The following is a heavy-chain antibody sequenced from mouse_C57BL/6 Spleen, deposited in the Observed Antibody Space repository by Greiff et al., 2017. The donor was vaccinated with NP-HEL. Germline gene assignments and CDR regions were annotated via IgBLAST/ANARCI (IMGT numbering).Heavy chain of an antibody. J-gene: IGHJ2*01. Sequence: EVKLVESGPGLVKPSQSLSLTCSVTGYSITSGYYWNWIRQFPGNKLEWMGYISYDGSNNYNPSLQNRISITRDTSKNQFFLKLNSVTTEDTATYYWARETTVVATKGYFDYWGKGTTLTVSS. CDR3: ARETTVVATKGYFDY. D-gene: IGHD1-1*01. CDR2: ISYDGSN. V-gene: IGHV3-6*01. CDR1: GYSITSGYY.